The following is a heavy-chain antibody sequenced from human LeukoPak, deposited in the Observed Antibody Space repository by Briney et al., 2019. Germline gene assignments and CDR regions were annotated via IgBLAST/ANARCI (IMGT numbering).Heavy chain of an antibody. D-gene: IGHD6-19*01. CDR3: AKGRSRDYSSGWYFDS. V-gene: IGHV3-23*01. Sequence: GGSLRLSCAASGFTFGNYALNWVRQTPGRGLEWVSGISGRGFTTYYADPLKARFTISRDNSKNTLYLQMNSLRAEDTAVYYCAKGRSRDYSSGWYFDSWGQGTLVTVSS. J-gene: IGHJ4*02. CDR2: ISGRGFTT. CDR1: GFTFGNYA.